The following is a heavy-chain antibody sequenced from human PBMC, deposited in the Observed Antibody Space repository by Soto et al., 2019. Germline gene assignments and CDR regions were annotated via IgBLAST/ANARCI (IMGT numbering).Heavy chain of an antibody. V-gene: IGHV1-18*01. CDR2: ISAYNGNT. J-gene: IGHJ4*02. Sequence: QVQMVQSGAEVKEPAASVQVSCMASGYTFTSYAISWVRQAPGQGLEWMGWISAYNGNTNYAQKLQGRVTMTTDTSTSTAYMELRSLRSDDTAVYYCARGRPNGRYFDWSSWLDYWGQGTLVTVSS. D-gene: IGHD3-9*01. CDR3: ARGRPNGRYFDWSSWLDY. CDR1: GYTFTSYA.